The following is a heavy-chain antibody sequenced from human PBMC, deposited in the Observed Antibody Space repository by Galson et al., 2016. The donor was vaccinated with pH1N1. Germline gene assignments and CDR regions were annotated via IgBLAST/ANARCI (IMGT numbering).Heavy chain of an antibody. D-gene: IGHD2-15*01. CDR3: AKDYGDCSGGRCFSEPLDY. CDR1: GFSVSTYA. CDR2: LTDHGHT. Sequence: SLRLSCAASGFSVSTYAVSWVRQAPGKGLEWVSGLTDHGHTYYADSVKGRFTISRDNSKNTAYLQMSSLRADDTAVYYCAKDYGDCSGGRCFSEPLDYWGQGTRVTVSS. J-gene: IGHJ4*02. V-gene: IGHV3-23*01.